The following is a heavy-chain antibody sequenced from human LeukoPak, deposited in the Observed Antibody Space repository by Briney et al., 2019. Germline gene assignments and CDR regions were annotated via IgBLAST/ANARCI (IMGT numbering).Heavy chain of an antibody. CDR2: INPNSGGT. CDR3: ARDPPMRREEGT. V-gene: IGHV1-2*02. J-gene: IGHJ5*02. D-gene: IGHD5-24*01. Sequence: ASVKVSGMASGYTFTGYYMHWVRQAPGQGLEWMGWINPNSGGTNYAQKFQGRVTMTRDTSIGTAYMELSRLRSDDTAVYYCARDPPMRREEGTWGQGTLVTVSS. CDR1: GYTFTGYY.